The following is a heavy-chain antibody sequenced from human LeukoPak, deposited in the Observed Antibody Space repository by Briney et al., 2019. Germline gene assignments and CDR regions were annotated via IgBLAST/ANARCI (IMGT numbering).Heavy chain of an antibody. CDR1: GFTFSSYA. Sequence: GGSLRLSCAASGFTFSSYAMSWVRQAPGKGLEWVSAISGSGGSTYYADSVKSRFTISRDNSKNTLYLQMNSLRAEDTAVYYCARGSTMGCFDYWGQGTLVTVSS. D-gene: IGHD3-10*01. V-gene: IGHV3-23*01. CDR2: ISGSGGST. J-gene: IGHJ4*02. CDR3: ARGSTMGCFDY.